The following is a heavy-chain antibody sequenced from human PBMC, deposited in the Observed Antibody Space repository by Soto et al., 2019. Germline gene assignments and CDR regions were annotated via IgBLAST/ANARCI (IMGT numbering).Heavy chain of an antibody. CDR2: ISGNGGST. V-gene: IGHV3-23*01. J-gene: IGHJ3*02. CDR3: AKGGRYYYASGSQYDAFDI. D-gene: IGHD3-10*01. Sequence: GGSLRLSCAASGFTFTTFAMSWVRQVPGKGLEWVSLISGNGGSTNYADSVKGRFTISRDNSKNSLHLQMNSLRAEDTAVYYCAKGGRYYYASGSQYDAFDIWGQGTMVTVSS. CDR1: GFTFTTFA.